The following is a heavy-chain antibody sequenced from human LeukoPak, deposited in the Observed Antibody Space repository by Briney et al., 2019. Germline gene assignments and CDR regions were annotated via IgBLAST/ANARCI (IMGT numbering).Heavy chain of an antibody. D-gene: IGHD3-10*01. J-gene: IGHJ4*02. Sequence: SDTLSLTCTLSGASLSNYYLSCIRHPPGKGLVCIGYVYYSGRTNHNPSLKNRVTISADTSKNQFSLKLTSVTTADTAVDYCARNERGADNLDCWGQGTLVSVSS. CDR1: GASLSNYY. CDR3: ARNERGADNLDC. CDR2: VYYSGRT. V-gene: IGHV4-59*07.